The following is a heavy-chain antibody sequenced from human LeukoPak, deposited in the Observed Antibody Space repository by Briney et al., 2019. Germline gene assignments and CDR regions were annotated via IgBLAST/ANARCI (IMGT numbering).Heavy chain of an antibody. CDR1: GFTFSSYN. V-gene: IGHV3-48*04. D-gene: IGHD5-18*01. J-gene: IGHJ4*02. Sequence: GGSLRLSCAASGFTFSSYNINWVRQTPGKGLERVSYISSSSSTIYYADSVKGRFTISRDNAKNSLYLQMDSLRAEDTAVYYCARGRGGYSYAYYFDCWGQGTLVIVSS. CDR2: ISSSSSTI. CDR3: ARGRGGYSYAYYFDC.